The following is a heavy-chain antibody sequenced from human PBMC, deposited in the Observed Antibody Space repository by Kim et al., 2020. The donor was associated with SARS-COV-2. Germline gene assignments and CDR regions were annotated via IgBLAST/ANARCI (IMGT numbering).Heavy chain of an antibody. CDR3: ARSTTVTTFYYYYYGMDV. D-gene: IGHD4-17*01. Sequence: SETLSLTCAVYGGSFSGYYWSWIRQPPGPGLEWIGEINHSGSTNYNPSLKSRVTISVDTSKNQFSLKLSSVTAADTAVYYCARSTTVTTFYYYYYGMDVWGQGTTVTVSS. J-gene: IGHJ6*02. CDR2: INHSGST. V-gene: IGHV4-34*01. CDR1: GGSFSGYY.